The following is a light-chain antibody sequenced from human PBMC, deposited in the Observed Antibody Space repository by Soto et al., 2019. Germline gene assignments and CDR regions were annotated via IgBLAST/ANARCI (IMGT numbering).Light chain of an antibody. V-gene: IGKV4-1*01. CDR3: QQYYSAPYS. CDR2: WAA. J-gene: IGKJ2*03. CDR1: QSVLYSSNNKNY. Sequence: DTVMTQSPGSLAVSLGERATINCKSSQSVLYSSNNKNYLAGYQQKPGQPPNLLIYWAATRESGVPDRLSGSGSGTDFTLTISSLQADDVAVYYCQQYYSAPYSFGQGTNLEIK.